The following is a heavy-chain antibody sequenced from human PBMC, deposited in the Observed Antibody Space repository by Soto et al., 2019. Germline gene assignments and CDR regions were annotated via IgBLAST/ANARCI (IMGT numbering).Heavy chain of an antibody. CDR3: ARQTLRGIVRGELDY. Sequence: PSETLSLTCTVSGGSISSYYWSWIRQPPGKGLEWIGYIYYSGSTNYNPSLKSRVTISVDTSKNQFSLKLSSVTAADTAVYYFARQTLRGIVRGELDYWGQGTLVTVSS. CDR2: IYYSGST. V-gene: IGHV4-59*08. CDR1: GGSISSYY. J-gene: IGHJ4*02. D-gene: IGHD3-10*02.